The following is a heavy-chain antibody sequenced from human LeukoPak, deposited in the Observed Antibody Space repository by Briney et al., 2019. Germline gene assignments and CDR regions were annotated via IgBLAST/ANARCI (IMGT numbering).Heavy chain of an antibody. J-gene: IGHJ5*02. V-gene: IGHV4-34*01. CDR2: IYYSGST. Sequence: ASETLSLTCAVYGGSFSGYYWSWIRQPPGKGLEWIGSIYYSGSTYYNPSLKSRVTISVDTSKNQFSLKLSSVTAADTAVYYCARLLLRGVTTSFPFDPWGQGTLVTVSS. CDR3: ARLLLRGVTTSFPFDP. D-gene: IGHD4-17*01. CDR1: GGSFSGYY.